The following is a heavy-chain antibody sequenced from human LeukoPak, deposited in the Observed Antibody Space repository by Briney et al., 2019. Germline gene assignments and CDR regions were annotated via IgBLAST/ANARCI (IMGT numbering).Heavy chain of an antibody. V-gene: IGHV3-23*01. CDR3: AKDWNDVGSDAFHI. CDR1: GFTFSSYA. CDR2: ISGSGVST. Sequence: GGSLRLSCAASGFTFSSYAMSWVRQAPGKGLEWVSVISGSGVSTYYADSVKGRFTISRDNSKNTLYLQMNSLRAEDTAIYFCAKDWNDVGSDAFHIWGQGTMVTVSS. D-gene: IGHD1-1*01. J-gene: IGHJ3*02.